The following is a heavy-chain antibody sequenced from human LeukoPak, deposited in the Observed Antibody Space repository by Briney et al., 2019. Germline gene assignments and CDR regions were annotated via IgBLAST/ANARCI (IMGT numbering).Heavy chain of an antibody. CDR2: IYSGGTT. CDR1: GFTVSTNY. Sequence: AGGSLRLSCAASGFTVSTNYMTWVRQAPGKGLEWVLVIYSGGTTYYADSVKGRFSISRDNSKNTLYLQMNSLRAEDTAVYYCARYDYGRSGFDYWGQGTLVTVSS. D-gene: IGHD5-12*01. V-gene: IGHV3-66*01. J-gene: IGHJ4*02. CDR3: ARYDYGRSGFDY.